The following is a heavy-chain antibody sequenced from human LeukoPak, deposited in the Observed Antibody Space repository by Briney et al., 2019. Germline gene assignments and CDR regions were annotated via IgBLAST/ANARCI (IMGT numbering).Heavy chain of an antibody. Sequence: KPSETLSLTCAVSGGSISSSNWWSWVRQPPGKGLEWIGEIYHSGSTNYNPSLKSRVTISVDTSKNQFSLKLSSVTAADTAVYYCARVYYSSSYDYWYFDLWGRGTLVTVSS. CDR2: IYHSGST. J-gene: IGHJ2*01. D-gene: IGHD6-13*01. CDR3: ARVYYSSSYDYWYFDL. V-gene: IGHV4-4*02. CDR1: GGSISSSNW.